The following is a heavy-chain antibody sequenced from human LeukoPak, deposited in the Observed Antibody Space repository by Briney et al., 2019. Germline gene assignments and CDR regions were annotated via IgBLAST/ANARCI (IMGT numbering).Heavy chain of an antibody. CDR3: ARGAYILGFCSSTSCSPSLSQASD. Sequence: ASVKVSCKASGYIFTSYAMHWVRQAPGQRLEWMGWINAGNGSTKYSQKFQGRVTITRDKSASTIYMDLSSLRSEDTAVYYCARGAYILGFCSSTSCSPSLSQASDWGQGTLVTVSS. D-gene: IGHD2-2*01. V-gene: IGHV1-3*01. J-gene: IGHJ4*02. CDR1: GYIFTSYA. CDR2: INAGNGST.